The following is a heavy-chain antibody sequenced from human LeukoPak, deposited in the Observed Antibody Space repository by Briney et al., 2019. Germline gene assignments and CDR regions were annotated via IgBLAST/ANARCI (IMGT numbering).Heavy chain of an antibody. J-gene: IGHJ4*02. CDR2: ISGSGGST. V-gene: IGHV3-23*01. D-gene: IGHD6-13*01. Sequence: GGSLRLSCAASGFTFSSYAMSWVRQAPGKGLEWVSAISGSGGSTYYADSVKGRFTISRDNSKNTLYLQMNSLRAEDTAVYYXXXXXFGIAAYGRFDYWGQGTLVTVSS. CDR3: XXXXFGIAAYGRFDY. CDR1: GFTFSSYA.